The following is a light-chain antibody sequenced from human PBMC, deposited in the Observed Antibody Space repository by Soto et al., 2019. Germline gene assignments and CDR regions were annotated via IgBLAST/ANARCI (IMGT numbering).Light chain of an antibody. CDR1: QAIDSD. J-gene: IGKJ5*01. CDR3: QQFNSYPIT. V-gene: IGKV1-13*02. CDR2: DAS. Sequence: AIQLTQAPSSLSASVGDRVTITCRASQAIDSDLAWYQHKPGKAPKLLIYDASSLESGVPSRFSGSGAGTDFTLTISSLQPEEFATYYCQQFNSYPITFGQGTRLEMK.